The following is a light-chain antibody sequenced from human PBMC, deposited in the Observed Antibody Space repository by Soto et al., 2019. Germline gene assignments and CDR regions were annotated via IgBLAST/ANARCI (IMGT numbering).Light chain of an antibody. J-gene: IGKJ1*01. CDR3: QQYGDSPQT. V-gene: IGKV3-20*01. CDR2: GAS. CDR1: QSVGSS. Sequence: EIVLTQSPGTPYFSPGKRATLSCXASQSVGSSLSWYQQKPGQAPRLLFYGASNRATAIPDRFSGSGFGTDFTLTITRLEPEDFAVYYCQQYGDSPQTFGPGTKVDIK.